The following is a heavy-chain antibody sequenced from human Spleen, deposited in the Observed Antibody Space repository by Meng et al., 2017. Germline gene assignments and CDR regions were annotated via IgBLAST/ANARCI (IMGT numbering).Heavy chain of an antibody. D-gene: IGHD4-17*01. CDR2: ISSSGGGT. V-gene: IGHV3-23*01. CDR1: GFTFSNYA. J-gene: IGHJ4*02. CDR3: ANGGDLKLDY. Sequence: SLKISCAASGFTFSNYAMSWVRQAPGKGLEWVSAISSSGGGTYYADSVKGRFTISRANSKNTLYLQMNSLRAEDTAVYYCANGGDLKLDYWGQGTLVTVSS.